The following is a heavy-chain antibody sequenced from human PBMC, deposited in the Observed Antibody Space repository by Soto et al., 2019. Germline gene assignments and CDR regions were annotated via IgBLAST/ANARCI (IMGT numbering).Heavy chain of an antibody. CDR1: GFTFTKAY. CDR3: ATEGGYAGSNFYGAY. Sequence: EVQLVESGGGLVEPGGSIRLSCVASGFTFTKAYMTWVRQAPGKGLEWVGRIKGSHAGGTTDYATSVKGRFTISRDDSKYTLYLQMNSLKHEDTSVYYCATEGGYAGSNFYGAYWGQGTLVTVSS. J-gene: IGHJ4*02. CDR2: IKGSHAGGTT. D-gene: IGHD1-26*01. V-gene: IGHV3-15*01.